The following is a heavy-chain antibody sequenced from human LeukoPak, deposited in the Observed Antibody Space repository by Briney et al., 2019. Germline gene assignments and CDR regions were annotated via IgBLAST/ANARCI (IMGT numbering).Heavy chain of an antibody. CDR2: INPYNSGT. CDR1: GYTFTDYY. CDR3: ARDGGLDF. V-gene: IGHV1-2*02. D-gene: IGHD3-3*01. Sequence: GASVKVSCKASGYTFTDYYIHWVRQAPGQGPEWMGWINPYNSGTNYAQQFQGRVAMTRDTSIGTAYMELSRLTSDDTAVYYCARDGGLDFWGQGTLVTVSS. J-gene: IGHJ4*02.